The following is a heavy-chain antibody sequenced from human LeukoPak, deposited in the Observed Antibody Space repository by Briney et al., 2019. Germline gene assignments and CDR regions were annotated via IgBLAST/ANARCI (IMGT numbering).Heavy chain of an antibody. J-gene: IGHJ6*02. CDR2: ISAYNGNT. D-gene: IGHD3-3*01. CDR1: GYTFTSYG. CDR3: ARALTIFGVVTRSFYYYGIDV. V-gene: IGHV1-18*01. Sequence: ASAKVSCKASGYTFTSYGISWVRQAPGQGLEWMGWISAYNGNTNYAQKLQGRVTMTTDTSTSTAYMELRSLRSDDTAVYYCARALTIFGVVTRSFYYYGIDVWGQGTAVTVSS.